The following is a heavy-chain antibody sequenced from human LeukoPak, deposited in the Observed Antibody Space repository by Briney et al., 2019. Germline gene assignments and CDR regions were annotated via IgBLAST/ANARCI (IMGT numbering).Heavy chain of an antibody. CDR2: MWSDGSNK. D-gene: IGHD2/OR15-2a*01. J-gene: IGHJ4*02. CDR1: GFTFSSYD. CDR3: ARNSALDY. V-gene: IGHV3-33*01. Sequence: GRSLRLSCAASGFTFSSYDMHWVRQAPGKGLEWVAVMWSDGSNKYHADSVKGRFTTSRDNSKNTLYLQMNSLRAEDTAVYYCARNSALDYWGQGTLVTVSS.